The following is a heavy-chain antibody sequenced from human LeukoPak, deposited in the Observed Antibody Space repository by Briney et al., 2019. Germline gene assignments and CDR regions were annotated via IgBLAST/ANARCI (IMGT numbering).Heavy chain of an antibody. V-gene: IGHV4-61*01. CDR3: ARGAPFDY. CDR2: IYYSGST. CDR1: GGSISSGSDY. Sequence: SETLSLTCTVSGGSISSGSDYWSWIRKPPGKGLEWIGYIYYSGSTNYNPSLKSRVTISVDTSKNQFSLKLSSVTAADTAVYYCARGAPFDYWGQGTLVTVSS. J-gene: IGHJ4*02.